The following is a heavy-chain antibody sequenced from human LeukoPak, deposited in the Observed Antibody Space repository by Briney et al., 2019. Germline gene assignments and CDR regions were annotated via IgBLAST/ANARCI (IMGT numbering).Heavy chain of an antibody. CDR1: GYSISSGYY. D-gene: IGHD3/OR15-3a*01. Sequence: PSETLSLTCTVSGYSISSGYYWGWIRQPPGKGLEWIGSIYHSGSTYYNPSLKSRVTISVDTSKNQFSLKLSSVTAADTAVYYCARRRSPGFGQTTADALRKTPFDYWGQGTLVTVSS. CDR2: IYHSGST. V-gene: IGHV4-38-2*02. CDR3: ARRRSPGFGQTTADALRKTPFDY. J-gene: IGHJ4*02.